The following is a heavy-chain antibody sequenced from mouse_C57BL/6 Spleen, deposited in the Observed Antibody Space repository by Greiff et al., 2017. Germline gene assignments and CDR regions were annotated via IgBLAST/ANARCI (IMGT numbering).Heavy chain of an antibody. J-gene: IGHJ4*01. CDR3: ARAGGNAMDY. CDR1: GYTFTSYW. CDR2: IHPNSGST. Sequence: VQLQQPGAELVKPGASVKLSCKASGYTFTSYWMHWVKQRPGQGLEWIGRIHPNSGSTNYNEKFKSKATLTVDTSSSTAYMQLSSLTSEDSAVYYCARAGGNAMDYWGQGTSVTVSS. V-gene: IGHV1-64*01.